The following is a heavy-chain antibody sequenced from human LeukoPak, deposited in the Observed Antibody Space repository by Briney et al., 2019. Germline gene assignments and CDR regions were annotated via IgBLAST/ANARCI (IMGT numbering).Heavy chain of an antibody. V-gene: IGHV3-13*01. Sequence: GGSLRLSCAASGFTFSSYDMHWVRHATGKGLEWVSAIGTAGDTYYPGSVKGRFTISRENAKNSLYLQMNSLRAGDTAVYYCARGNGDYGYYGMDVWGQGTTVTVSS. J-gene: IGHJ6*02. D-gene: IGHD4-17*01. CDR1: GFTFSSYD. CDR2: IGTAGDT. CDR3: ARGNGDYGYYGMDV.